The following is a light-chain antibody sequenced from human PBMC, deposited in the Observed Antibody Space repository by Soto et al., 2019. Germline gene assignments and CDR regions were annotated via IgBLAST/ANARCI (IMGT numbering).Light chain of an antibody. CDR3: QKSYSSLMHR. CDR1: QGISSY. V-gene: IGKV1-8*01. Sequence: AIRMTQSPSSFSASTGDRVTITCRASQGISSYLAWYQQKPGKAPKLLIYAASTLQSGVPSRFSGSGSGTDFTLTTSRLQSEDFDTYYCQKSYSSLMHRFGQGTKVDIK. J-gene: IGKJ2*03. CDR2: AAS.